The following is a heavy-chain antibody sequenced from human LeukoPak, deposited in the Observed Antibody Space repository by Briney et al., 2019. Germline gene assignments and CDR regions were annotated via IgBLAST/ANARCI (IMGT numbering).Heavy chain of an antibody. CDR3: ARRMTADYFDL. Sequence: GESLKISCKGSGYSFSNYWIAWVRHMPGKGLEWMGIIYPGDSDTRYSPSFQGQVTISADKSFSSAFLQWSSLKASDTAMYYCARRMTADYFDLWGRGTLVTVSS. CDR2: IYPGDSDT. J-gene: IGHJ2*01. V-gene: IGHV5-51*01. D-gene: IGHD2-21*02. CDR1: GYSFSNYW.